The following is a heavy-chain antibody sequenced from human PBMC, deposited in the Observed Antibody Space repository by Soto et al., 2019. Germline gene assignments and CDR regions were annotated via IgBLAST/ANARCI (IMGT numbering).Heavy chain of an antibody. Sequence: GGSLRLSCAASGFTFSSYGMHWVRQAPGKGLEWVAVIWYDGSNKYYADSVKGRFTISRDNSKNTLYLQMNSLRAEDTAVYYCARENYYDSSGYYLHPFDYWGQGTLVTVSS. CDR1: GFTFSSYG. J-gene: IGHJ4*02. CDR3: ARENYYDSSGYYLHPFDY. CDR2: IWYDGSNK. V-gene: IGHV3-33*01. D-gene: IGHD3-22*01.